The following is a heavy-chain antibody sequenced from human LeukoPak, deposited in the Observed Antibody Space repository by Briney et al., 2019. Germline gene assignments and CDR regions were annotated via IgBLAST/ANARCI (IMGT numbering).Heavy chain of an antibody. D-gene: IGHD3-10*01. J-gene: IGHJ6*02. CDR1: GFTFSSYS. Sequence: GGSLRLSCAASGFTFSSYSMNWVRQAPGKGLEWVSSISSSSSYIYYADSVKGRFTISRDNAKNSLYLQMNSLRAEDTAVYYCARDGRFGFGESIYYYYYYGMDVWGQGTAVTVS. CDR3: ARDGRFGFGESIYYYYYYGMDV. V-gene: IGHV3-21*01. CDR2: ISSSSSYI.